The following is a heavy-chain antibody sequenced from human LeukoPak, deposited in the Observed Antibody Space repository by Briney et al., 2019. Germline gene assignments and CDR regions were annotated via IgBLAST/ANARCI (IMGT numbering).Heavy chain of an antibody. Sequence: PGGSLRLSCAASGFTFDDYGMSGVRHAPGKGLEWVSSTSSSSSYIYYADSVKGRFTISRDNAKKSLYLQMNRLRAEDTAVYFCARADTSDILTGYSDYWGQGTLVTVSS. CDR2: TSSSSSYI. V-gene: IGHV3-21*01. D-gene: IGHD3-9*01. J-gene: IGHJ4*02. CDR3: ARADTSDILTGYSDY. CDR1: GFTFDDYG.